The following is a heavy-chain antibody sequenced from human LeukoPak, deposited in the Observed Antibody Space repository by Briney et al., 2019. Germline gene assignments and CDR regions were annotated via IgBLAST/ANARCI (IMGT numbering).Heavy chain of an antibody. D-gene: IGHD4-11*01. CDR2: IRSDGSST. CDR1: GFTFSIYW. J-gene: IGHJ4*02. V-gene: IGHV3-74*01. Sequence: GSLRLSCAASGFTFSIYWMHWVRQAPGKGLVWVSRIRSDGSSTTYADSVKGRFTISRDNTKNTLYLQMNSLRADDTAVYYCARDDYNRHWGQGTLVTVSS. CDR3: ARDDYNRH.